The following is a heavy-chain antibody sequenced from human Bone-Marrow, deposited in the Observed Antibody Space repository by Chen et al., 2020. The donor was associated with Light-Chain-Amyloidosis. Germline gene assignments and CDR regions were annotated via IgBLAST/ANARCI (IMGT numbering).Heavy chain of an antibody. V-gene: IGHV5-51*01. CDR3: ARRRDGYNFDY. D-gene: IGHD5-12*01. J-gene: IGHJ4*02. CDR1: GYTFPNYW. CDR2: IYPDDSDA. Sequence: EVQLEQSGPEVKKPGEYLKISCRGSGYTFPNYWIGWVRQMPGKGLEWMGVIYPDDSDASYSPAFEGQVTISADKSITTAYLQWRSLKASDTAMYYCARRRDGYNFDYWGQGTLVTVSS.